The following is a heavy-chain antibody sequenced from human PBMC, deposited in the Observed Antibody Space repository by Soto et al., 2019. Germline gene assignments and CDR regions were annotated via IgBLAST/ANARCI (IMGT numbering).Heavy chain of an antibody. D-gene: IGHD6-13*01. CDR2: ISSSSSYI. CDR1: GFTFSSYS. CDR3: ARGTLRIAAAGNYYYYGMDV. J-gene: IGHJ6*02. Sequence: GGSLRLSCAASGFTFSSYSMNWVRQAPGKGLEWVSSISSSSSYIYYADSVKGRFTISRDNAKNSLYLQMNSLRAEDTAVYYCARGTLRIAAAGNYYYYGMDVWGQGTTVTVSS. V-gene: IGHV3-21*01.